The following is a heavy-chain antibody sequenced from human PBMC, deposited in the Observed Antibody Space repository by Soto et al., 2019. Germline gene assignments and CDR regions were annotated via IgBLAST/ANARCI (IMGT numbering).Heavy chain of an antibody. CDR3: AIGHWLGK. V-gene: IGHV3-7*01. D-gene: IGHD6-19*01. CDR1: GFTFSDYL. Sequence: EVQLVDSGGALVQPGESLRLSCAASGFTFSDYLMTWVRQAPGKGLEWVATIKQDGNEKYYVDSVKGRFTISRDNAKNSLYLQLNALRAVDTAVYYCAIGHWLGKWGQGTLVTVSS. J-gene: IGHJ4*02. CDR2: IKQDGNEK.